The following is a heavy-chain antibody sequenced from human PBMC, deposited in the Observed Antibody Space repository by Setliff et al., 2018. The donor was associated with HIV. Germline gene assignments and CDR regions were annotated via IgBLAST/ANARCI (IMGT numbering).Heavy chain of an antibody. J-gene: IGHJ3*02. Sequence: ASEFTFSNAWLTWVRHCPGKGLEWLGRMASRHDGGTTDYAAPVRGRFTISRDDSKNTLYLQMSNLKTDDTAVYYCSTDIPYTGGGTFHIWGQGTMVTVSS. CDR2: MASRHDGGTT. CDR3: STDIPYTGGGTFHI. CDR1: EFTFSNAW. D-gene: IGHD3-16*01. V-gene: IGHV3-15*04.